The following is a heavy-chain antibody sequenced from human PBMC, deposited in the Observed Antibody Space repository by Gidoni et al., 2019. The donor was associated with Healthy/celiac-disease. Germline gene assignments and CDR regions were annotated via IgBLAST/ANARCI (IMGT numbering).Heavy chain of an antibody. D-gene: IGHD4-17*01. J-gene: IGHJ5*02. Sequence: EVQLVESGGGLVQPGGSLRLSCAASGFTFSSYWMSWVRQAPGKGLEWGANRKQDGSEKYYVDSVKGRFTISRDNAKNSLYLQMNSLRAEDTAVYYCARDRRKGGYGDSNWFDPWGQGTLVTVSS. V-gene: IGHV3-7*01. CDR2: RKQDGSEK. CDR1: GFTFSSYW. CDR3: ARDRRKGGYGDSNWFDP.